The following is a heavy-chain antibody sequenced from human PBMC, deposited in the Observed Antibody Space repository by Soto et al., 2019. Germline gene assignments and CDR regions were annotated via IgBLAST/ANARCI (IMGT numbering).Heavy chain of an antibody. V-gene: IGHV3-73*01. CDR2: IRSKANTYAT. CDR3: NRIADSVAATDQFDF. Sequence: PGGSLRLSCAASGFIFSGSAIHWVRQASGKGLEWVGRIRSKANTYATAYAASVRGRFTISRDDSKNAAYLQMNSLKTEDTAVHYCNRIADSVAATDQFDFWGQGTLVTVSS. J-gene: IGHJ4*02. CDR1: GFIFSGSA. D-gene: IGHD2-15*01.